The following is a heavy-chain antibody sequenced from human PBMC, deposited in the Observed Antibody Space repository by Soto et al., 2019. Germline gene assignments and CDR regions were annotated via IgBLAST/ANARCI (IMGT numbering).Heavy chain of an antibody. D-gene: IGHD2-15*01. CDR1: GGSISISNW. Sequence: QVQLQESGPGLVKPSETLSLTCAVSGGSISISNWWSWVRQTPGKGLEWIGQIHHSGSTNYSPSLTMRFTISVDKSKNQFSLKMNSVTAADTAVYYCARVGYYFYMDVWCKGTTVTVSS. CDR3: ARVGYYFYMDV. V-gene: IGHV4-4*02. J-gene: IGHJ6*03. CDR2: IHHSGST.